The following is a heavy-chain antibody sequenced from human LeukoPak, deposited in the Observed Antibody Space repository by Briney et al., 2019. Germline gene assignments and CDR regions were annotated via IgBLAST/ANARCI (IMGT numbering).Heavy chain of an antibody. CDR3: AGRGSGSYFDY. D-gene: IGHD3-10*01. CDR1: GCTFLSYA. V-gene: IGHV3-23*01. J-gene: IGHJ4*02. CDR2: ISGSGGST. Sequence: PGGSLRLSCAASGCTFLSYALSWLRQAPGKGLEGVSAISGSGGSTYYADSVNGRFTISSDNSQNTLYLQMNSLRAEDAAVYYCAGRGSGSYFDYWGQGTLVTAPS.